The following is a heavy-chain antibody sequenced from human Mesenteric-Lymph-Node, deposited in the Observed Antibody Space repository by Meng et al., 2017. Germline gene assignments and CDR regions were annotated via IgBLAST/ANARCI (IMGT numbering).Heavy chain of an antibody. CDR1: GYTFTGYY. J-gene: IGHJ4*02. Sequence: ASVKVSCKASGYTFTGYYMHWVRQAPGQGLEWVGRINPNSGGTNYAQKFQGRVTMTRDTSISTAYMELSRLRSDDTAVYYCARIAGSSEVDYWGQGTLVTVSS. D-gene: IGHD1-1*01. CDR3: ARIAGSSEVDY. V-gene: IGHV1-2*06. CDR2: INPNSGGT.